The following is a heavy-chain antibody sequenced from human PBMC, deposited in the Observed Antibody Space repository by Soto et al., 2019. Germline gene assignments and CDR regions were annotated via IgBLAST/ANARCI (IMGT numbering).Heavy chain of an antibody. V-gene: IGHV4-59*01. J-gene: IGHJ6*03. CDR3: ASVRFLEWKSLSDYSYSYMYV. CDR2: IYYSGST. D-gene: IGHD3-3*01. CDR1: GGSISGYY. Sequence: SETLSLTGTVSGGSISGYYWTWIRQPPGKGLEWIGYIYYSGSTNYNPSLKSRVTISVDTSKTQFSLKLSSVTAADTAVYYCASVRFLEWKSLSDYSYSYMYVWGKRTTVPVSS.